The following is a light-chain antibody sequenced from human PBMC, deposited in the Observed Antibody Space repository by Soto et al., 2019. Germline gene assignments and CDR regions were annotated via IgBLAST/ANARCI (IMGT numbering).Light chain of an antibody. V-gene: IGKV3-20*01. CDR2: GAS. CDR3: QQYGSSPLWT. J-gene: IGKJ1*01. CDR1: QSVSSSY. Sequence: EIVLTQSPGTLSLSPGERATLSCRASQSVSSSYLAWYQQKPGQAPRLLICGASSRATGIPDRFSGSGSGTDFTLTIRRLEPEDFAVYYCQQYGSSPLWTFGQGTKGDIK.